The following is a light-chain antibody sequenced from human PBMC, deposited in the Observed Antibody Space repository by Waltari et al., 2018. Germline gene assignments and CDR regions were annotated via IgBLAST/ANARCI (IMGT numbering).Light chain of an antibody. Sequence: QSALTQPASVSGSPGQSITISCSGLGSAAGASESVSWHQHHPDKAPRVIIYDVTHRPSGVSDRFSASKSANTASLTISRLQPEDEADYYCSSQTLDGLVLFGGGTRLTVL. V-gene: IGLV2-14*03. J-gene: IGLJ2*01. CDR2: DVT. CDR1: GSAAGASES. CDR3: SSQTLDGLVL.